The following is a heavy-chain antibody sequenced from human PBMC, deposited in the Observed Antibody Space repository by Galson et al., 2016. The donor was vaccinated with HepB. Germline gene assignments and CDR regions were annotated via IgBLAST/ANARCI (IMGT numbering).Heavy chain of an antibody. Sequence: SVKVSCKASGYTFSNYYIHWVRQAPGQGLEWMGIINPRGGSTNYAQKLQGRVTMTRDTTTRTVFREVRSLTSEDPAVYYCARDRWERSDTYYNGDSFDYWGQGAQVTVSS. CDR1: GYTFSNYY. CDR3: ARDRWERSDTYYNGDSFDY. CDR2: INPRGGST. D-gene: IGHD3-10*01. J-gene: IGHJ4*02. V-gene: IGHV1-46*01.